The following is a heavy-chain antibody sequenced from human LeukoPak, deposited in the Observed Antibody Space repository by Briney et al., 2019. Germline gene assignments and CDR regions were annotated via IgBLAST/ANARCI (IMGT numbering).Heavy chain of an antibody. D-gene: IGHD5-18*01. V-gene: IGHV4-4*07. CDR1: STSVNSYF. CDR3: RRQGYTASHHFFDY. CDR2: IYPTGTT. J-gene: IGHJ4*02. Sequence: PSETLSLTCTVSSTSVNSYFWGWVRLPAGKGLEWLGRIYPTGTTSYNPSLKSRLTLSIQPSKNQFSLTLRSATAADTAVYFCRRQGYTASHHFFDYWSQGTQVTVSS.